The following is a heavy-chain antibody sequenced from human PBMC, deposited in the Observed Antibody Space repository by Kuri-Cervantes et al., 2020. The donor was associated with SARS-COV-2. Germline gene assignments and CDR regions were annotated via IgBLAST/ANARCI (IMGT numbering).Heavy chain of an antibody. Sequence: GESLKISCAASGFTFSSYSMNWVRQAPGKGLEWVSSISSSSSYIYYADSVKGRFTISRDNAKNSLYLQMNSLRAEDTAVYYCARGKVELTYQLLYSHYYYYYMDVWGKGTTVTDSS. V-gene: IGHV3-21*01. D-gene: IGHD2-2*02. CDR1: GFTFSSYS. CDR2: ISSSSSYI. CDR3: ARGKVELTYQLLYSHYYYYYMDV. J-gene: IGHJ6*03.